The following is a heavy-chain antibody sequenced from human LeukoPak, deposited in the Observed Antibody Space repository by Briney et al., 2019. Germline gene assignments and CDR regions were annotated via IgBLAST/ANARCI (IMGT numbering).Heavy chain of an antibody. CDR3: ASLTYYYDSSGYIDPAAFGI. J-gene: IGHJ3*02. D-gene: IGHD3-22*01. V-gene: IGHV4-59*01. CDR2: IYYSGST. CDR1: GGSISSYY. Sequence: SETLSLTCTVSGGSISSYYWSWIRQPPGKGLEWIGYIYYSGSTNYNPSLKSRVTISVDTSKNQFSLKLSSVTAADTAVYYCASLTYYYDSSGYIDPAAFGIWGQGTMVTVSS.